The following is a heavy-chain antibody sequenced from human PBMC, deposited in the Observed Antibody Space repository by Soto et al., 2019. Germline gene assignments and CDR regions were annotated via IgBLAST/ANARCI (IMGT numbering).Heavy chain of an antibody. CDR2: IYYSGST. J-gene: IGHJ6*02. Sequence: SETLSLTCAVSGGYISGGYYSWSWIRQPPGKGLEWIGSIYYSGSTYYNPSLKSRVTISVDTSKNQFSLKLSSVTAADTAVYYCASSFTIFGVVYGMDVWGQGTTVTVSS. CDR3: ASSFTIFGVVYGMDV. V-gene: IGHV4-39*01. D-gene: IGHD3-3*01. CDR1: GGYISGGYYS.